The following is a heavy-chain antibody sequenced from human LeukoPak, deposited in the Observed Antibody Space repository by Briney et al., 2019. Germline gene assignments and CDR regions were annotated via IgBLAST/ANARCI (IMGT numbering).Heavy chain of an antibody. CDR3: ARGATTIDY. J-gene: IGHJ4*02. D-gene: IGHD1-26*01. CDR1: GGSFSGYY. Sequence: TSETLSLTCAVYGGSFSGYYWSWIRQPPGKGLEWIGYIYYSGSTNYNPSLKSRVTISVDTSKNQFSLKLSSVTAADTAVYYCARGATTIDYWGQGTLVTVSS. V-gene: IGHV4-59*01. CDR2: IYYSGST.